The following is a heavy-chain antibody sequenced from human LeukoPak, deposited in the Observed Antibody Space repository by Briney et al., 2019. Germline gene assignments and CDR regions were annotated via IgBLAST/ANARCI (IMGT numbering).Heavy chain of an antibody. D-gene: IGHD3-10*01. CDR1: GFTFSSYA. CDR3: AKSMVRGVISPTRKEYFDY. V-gene: IGHV3-23*01. Sequence: PGGSLRLSCAASGFTFSSYAMSWVRQAPGKGLEWVSAISGSGGSTYYADSVKGRFTISRDNSKNTLYLQMNSLRAEDTAVYYCAKSMVRGVISPTRKEYFDYWGQGTLVTVSS. J-gene: IGHJ4*02. CDR2: ISGSGGST.